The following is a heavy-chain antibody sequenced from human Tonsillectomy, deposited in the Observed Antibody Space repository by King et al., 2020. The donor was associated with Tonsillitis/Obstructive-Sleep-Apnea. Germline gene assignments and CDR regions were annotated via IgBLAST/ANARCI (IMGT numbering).Heavy chain of an antibody. CDR3: ARETICSGGSCYSLGWFDP. CDR2: IYYSGST. CDR1: GGSISSYY. D-gene: IGHD2-15*01. V-gene: IGHV4-59*01. Sequence: VQLQESGPGLVKPSETLSLTCTVSGGSISSYYWSWIRQPPGKGLEWIGYIYYSGSTNYNPSLKSRVTISVDTSKNQFSLKLSSVTAADTAVYYCARETICSGGSCYSLGWFDPWGQGTLVTVSS. J-gene: IGHJ5*02.